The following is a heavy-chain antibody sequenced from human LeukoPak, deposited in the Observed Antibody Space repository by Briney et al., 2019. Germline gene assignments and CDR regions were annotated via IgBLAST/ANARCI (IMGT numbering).Heavy chain of an antibody. Sequence: SGTLSLTCTVPGGSMSTYYWTWIRQPPWKGLEWIGFIYYTGSTNYTPSLKSRVTISVDTSKNQFSLKLSSVTAADTAVYYCAGMRITTPTVRTLDYWGQGTLVTVSS. V-gene: IGHV4-59*01. J-gene: IGHJ4*02. CDR3: AGMRITTPTVRTLDY. CDR2: IYYTGST. CDR1: GGSMSTYY. D-gene: IGHD1-14*01.